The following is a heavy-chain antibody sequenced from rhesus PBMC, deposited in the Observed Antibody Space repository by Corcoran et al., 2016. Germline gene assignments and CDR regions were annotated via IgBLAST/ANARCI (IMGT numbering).Heavy chain of an antibody. Sequence: EVQLVETGGGLVQPGGSLKLSCAASGFTFSSYGMSWVRQAPGKGLEWVSAIKSGGGSTSYAEYVKGRFTISRDNSKNTLSLQMNSLRAEDTAVYYCAKEKLIAAVCDYWGQGVLVTVSS. CDR3: AKEKLIAAVCDY. J-gene: IGHJ4*01. CDR1: GFTFSSYG. CDR2: IKSGGGST. D-gene: IGHD6-31*01. V-gene: IGHV3S5*01.